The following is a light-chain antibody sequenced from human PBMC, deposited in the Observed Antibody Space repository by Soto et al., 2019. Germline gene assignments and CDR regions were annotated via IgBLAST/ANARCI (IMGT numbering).Light chain of an antibody. J-gene: IGKJ5*01. CDR1: QTVSTSF. CDR3: QQRSNWPGST. Sequence: EIVLTQSPGTLSLSPGERATLSCRASQTVSTSFLAWYQQKRCQAHRLLIYGASTRATGVPDRFSGSGSGTDFTLTISSLEPEDFAVYYCQQRSNWPGSTFGQGTRLEIK. V-gene: IGKV3D-20*02. CDR2: GAS.